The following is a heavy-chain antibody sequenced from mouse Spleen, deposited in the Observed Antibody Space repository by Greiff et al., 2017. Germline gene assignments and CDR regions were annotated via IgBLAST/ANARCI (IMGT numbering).Heavy chain of an antibody. CDR2: INPSSGYT. D-gene: IGHD1-1*02. V-gene: IGHV1-4*01. J-gene: IGHJ1*01. CDR1: GYTFTSYT. Sequence: QVQLQQSGAELARPGASVKMSCKASGYTFTSYTMHWVKQRPGQGLEWIGYINPSSGYTKYNQKFKDKATLTADKSSSTAYMQLSSLTSEDSAVYYCARSAPMVATLYWYFDVWGAGTTVTVSS. CDR3: ARSAPMVATLYWYFDV.